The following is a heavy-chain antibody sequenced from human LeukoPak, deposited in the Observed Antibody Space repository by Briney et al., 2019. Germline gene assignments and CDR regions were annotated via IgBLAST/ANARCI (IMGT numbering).Heavy chain of an antibody. CDR2: ISANNGNR. D-gene: IGHD4-23*01. V-gene: IGHV1-18*04. CDR3: ARQGYGGHSQGAADY. Sequence: ASVKVSCKASGYTFTGHYIHWVRQAPGQGLEWMGWISANNGNRNYAQKLQDRVSMTTDTSTSTAYMELRSLRSDDTAVYYCARQGYGGHSQGAADYWGQGTLVTVSS. J-gene: IGHJ4*02. CDR1: GYTFTGHY.